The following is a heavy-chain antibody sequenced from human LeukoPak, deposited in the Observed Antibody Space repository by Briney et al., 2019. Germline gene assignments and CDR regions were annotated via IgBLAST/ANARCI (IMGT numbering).Heavy chain of an antibody. CDR1: GYTFPNLG. J-gene: IGHJ6*03. D-gene: IGHD6-13*01. CDR2: ISPNSGNT. CDR3: ARQGVTAAENNYFYYYMDF. V-gene: IGHV1-18*01. Sequence: ASVKVSCKASGYTFPNLGITWVRHAPGQGLEWMGWISPNSGNTKSAQKFQGRVTMTTDTSTSTAYMELRSLRSDDTAVYYCARQGVTAAENNYFYYYMDFWGKGTTVTVSS.